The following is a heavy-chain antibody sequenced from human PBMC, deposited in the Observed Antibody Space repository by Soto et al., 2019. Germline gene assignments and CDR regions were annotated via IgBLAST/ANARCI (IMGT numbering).Heavy chain of an antibody. CDR1: CGSLSIYY. J-gene: IGHJ4*02. Sequence: PSQTLSLTCTVSCGSLSIYYGSWLRQPPGKGLESIGYIYYSGITNYNPSLKSRVTISVDTSKNQYSLKLSSVTAADTDVYYCARAYSGYDYWGQGTMVTVSS. CDR3: ARAYSGYDY. D-gene: IGHD5-12*01. V-gene: IGHV4-59*01. CDR2: IYYSGIT.